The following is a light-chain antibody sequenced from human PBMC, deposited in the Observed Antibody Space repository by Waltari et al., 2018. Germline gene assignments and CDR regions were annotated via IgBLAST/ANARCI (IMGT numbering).Light chain of an antibody. J-gene: IGKJ2*01. CDR3: QQYGNSPDT. CDR2: GAS. CDR1: QTVSRDY. Sequence: EIVLTQSPATLSLSLGERATLSCRASQTVSRDYVAWYQQRPGQPPRLLIYGASSRTTGIPDRFSGSGSGTDFSLTISRVEPEDFAVYYCQQYGNSPDTFGRGTTLEIK. V-gene: IGKV3-20*01.